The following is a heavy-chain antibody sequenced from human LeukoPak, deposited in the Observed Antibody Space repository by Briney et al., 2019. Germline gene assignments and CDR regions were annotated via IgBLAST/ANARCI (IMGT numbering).Heavy chain of an antibody. D-gene: IGHD5-24*01. CDR2: IYTSGST. Sequence: PSETLSLTCTVSGGSISSSSYYWSWIRQPAGKGLEWIGRIYTSGSTNYNPSLKSRVTMSVDTSKNQFSLKLSSVTAADTAVYYCAREWLQLGVGWAFDIWGQGTMVTVSS. CDR1: GGSISSSSYY. CDR3: AREWLQLGVGWAFDI. V-gene: IGHV4-61*02. J-gene: IGHJ3*02.